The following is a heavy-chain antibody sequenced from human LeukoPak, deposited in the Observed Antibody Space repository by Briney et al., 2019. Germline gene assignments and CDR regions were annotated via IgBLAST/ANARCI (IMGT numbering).Heavy chain of an antibody. J-gene: IGHJ3*02. CDR3: ARSDCSSTSCSADAFDI. V-gene: IGHV4-59*01. CDR1: GGSISSYY. CDR2: IYYSGST. Sequence: PSETLSLTCTVSGGSISSYYWSWIRQPPGKGVDWIGYIYYSGSTNYNPSLKSRVTISVDTSKNQFSLKLSSVTAADTAAYYCARSDCSSTSCSADAFDIWGQGTMVTVSS. D-gene: IGHD2-2*01.